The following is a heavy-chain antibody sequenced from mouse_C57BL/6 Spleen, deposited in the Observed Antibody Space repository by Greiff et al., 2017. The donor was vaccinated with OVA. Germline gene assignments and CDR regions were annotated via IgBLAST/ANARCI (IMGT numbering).Heavy chain of an antibody. CDR2: IWWNDDK. D-gene: IGHD2-10*01. Sequence: QVTLKVSGPGILQPSQTLSLTCSFSGFSLSTSNMGIGWIRQPSGKGLEWLAHIWWNDDKYYNPSLKSRLTISKDTSNNQLFLTITRVDTADSATYYCAQKWGGSYYCNCYCDGWGTGTTVTVSS. CDR1: GFSLSTSNMG. CDR3: AQKWGGSYYCNCYCDG. V-gene: IGHV8-5*01. J-gene: IGHJ1*03.